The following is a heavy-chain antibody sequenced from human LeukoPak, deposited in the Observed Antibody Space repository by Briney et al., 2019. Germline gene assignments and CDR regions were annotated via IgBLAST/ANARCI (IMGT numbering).Heavy chain of an antibody. CDR2: IYYSGST. CDR3: ARHVNTMVRGPFDY. V-gene: IGHV4-59*08. J-gene: IGHJ4*02. D-gene: IGHD3-10*01. CDR1: GGSFSGYY. Sequence: SETLSLTCAVYGGSFSGYYWSWIRQPPGKGLEWIGYIYYSGSTNYNPSLKSRVTISVDTSKNQFSLKLSSVTAADTAVYYCARHVNTMVRGPFDYWGQGTLVTVSS.